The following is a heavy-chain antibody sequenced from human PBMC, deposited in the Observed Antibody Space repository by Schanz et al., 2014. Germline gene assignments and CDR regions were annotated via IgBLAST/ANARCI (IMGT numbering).Heavy chain of an antibody. V-gene: IGHV3-30*18. J-gene: IGHJ4*02. D-gene: IGHD3-22*01. CDR1: GFTFSSYG. Sequence: QVQLVESGGGVVQPGRSLRLSCAASGFTFSSYGMHWVRQAPGKGLEWVAAMSYDGSIKYYGDSVKGRFTISRDNSKNTLYLHKNTLRSEDTAVYYCAKDPSHGDYDYYFDYWGQGTLVTVSS. CDR2: MSYDGSIK. CDR3: AKDPSHGDYDYYFDY.